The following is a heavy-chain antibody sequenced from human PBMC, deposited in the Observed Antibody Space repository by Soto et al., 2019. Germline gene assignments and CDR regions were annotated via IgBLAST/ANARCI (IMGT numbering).Heavy chain of an antibody. CDR2: IYYSGST. J-gene: IGHJ4*02. D-gene: IGHD3-3*01. CDR1: GGSISSYY. V-gene: IGHV4-59*01. Sequence: QVQLQESGPVLVKPSETLSLTCTVSGGSISSYYWSWIRQPPGKGLEWIGYIYYSGSTNYNPSLKSRVTISVDTSKNQFSLKLSSVTAADTAVYYCARAWSGPYYFDYWGQGTLVTVSS. CDR3: ARAWSGPYYFDY.